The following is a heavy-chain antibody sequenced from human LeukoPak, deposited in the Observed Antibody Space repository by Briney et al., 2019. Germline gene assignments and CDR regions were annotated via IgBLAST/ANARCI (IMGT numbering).Heavy chain of an antibody. J-gene: IGHJ5*02. CDR1: GNSISSSSYY. V-gene: IGHV4-39*07. Sequence: SETLSLTCTVSGNSISSSSYYWGWVRQPPGKGLEWIGNIFYSGSTYYSPSLKSRVTISLDTSRNQFSLNLRSVTAADTAVYYCARSLSRRLYDSTGYNRLINWFDPWGPGTLVTVSS. CDR2: IFYSGST. D-gene: IGHD3-22*01. CDR3: ARSLSRRLYDSTGYNRLINWFDP.